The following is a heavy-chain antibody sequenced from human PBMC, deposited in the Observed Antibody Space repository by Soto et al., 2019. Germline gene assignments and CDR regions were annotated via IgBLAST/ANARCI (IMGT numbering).Heavy chain of an antibody. V-gene: IGHV4-59*08. J-gene: IGHJ3*02. CDR2: IYSSGSS. Sequence: QVQLQESGPGLVKPSETLSLTCTVSGGSISSYYWSWIRQPPGKGLEWIGYIYSSGSSNYNPSLKSRITISVATSKNQFSLKLSSVTAADTAVYYCARRYGSCFDIWGQGTMVTVSS. D-gene: IGHD3-10*01. CDR1: GGSISSYY. CDR3: ARRYGSCFDI.